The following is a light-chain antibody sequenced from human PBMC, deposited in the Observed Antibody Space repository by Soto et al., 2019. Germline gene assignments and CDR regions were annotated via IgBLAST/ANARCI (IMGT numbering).Light chain of an antibody. V-gene: IGLV1-40*01. Sequence: QSVLTQPPSVSGAPGQRVTISCTGNNSNLGAGYDVHWYQQLPGAAPKLMIYEGSKRPSGVSNRFSGSKSGNTASLTISGLQAEDEADYYCCSYAGSSTFVFGTGTKVTVL. CDR1: NSNLGAGYD. J-gene: IGLJ1*01. CDR2: EGS. CDR3: CSYAGSSTFV.